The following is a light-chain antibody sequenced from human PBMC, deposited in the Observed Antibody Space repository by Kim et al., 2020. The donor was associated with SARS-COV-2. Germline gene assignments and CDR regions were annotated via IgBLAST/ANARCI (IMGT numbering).Light chain of an antibody. J-gene: IGKJ1*01. CDR3: QQFRRSPWT. CDR1: QSVASSH. Sequence: SPGERDTLACRASQSVASSHLAWYQQKPGQAPRLLIYGASSRATCNPDRFSGSGSGSDFTLTISRLEPGDFAVYYCQQFRRSPWTFGQGTKVDIK. V-gene: IGKV3-20*01. CDR2: GAS.